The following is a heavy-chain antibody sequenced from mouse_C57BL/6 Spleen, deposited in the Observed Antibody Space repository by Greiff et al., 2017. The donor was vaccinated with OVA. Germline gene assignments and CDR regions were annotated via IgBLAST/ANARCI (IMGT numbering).Heavy chain of an antibody. CDR1: GFTFNTYA. D-gene: IGHD1-1*01. Sequence: EVQLVESGGGLVQPKGSLKLSCAASGFTFNTYAMHWVRQAPGKGLEWVARIRSKSSNYATYYADSVKDRFTISRDDSQSMLYLQMNNLKTEDTAMYYCVRERTTVVATGGYFDVWGTGTTVTVSS. CDR2: IRSKSSNYAT. V-gene: IGHV10-3*01. J-gene: IGHJ1*03. CDR3: VRERTTVVATGGYFDV.